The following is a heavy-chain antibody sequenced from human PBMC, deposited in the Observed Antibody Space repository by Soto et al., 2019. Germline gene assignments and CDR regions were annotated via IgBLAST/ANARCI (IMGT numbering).Heavy chain of an antibody. CDR2: ISAHNGNT. Sequence: QVHLVQSGAEVKKPGASVKVSCKCSGYTFTSYGITWVRQAPGQGLEWMGWISAHNGNTTYAQKLQGRVTATRDPPTSTSSMELRSLRSDDRAVYYGARGRYGEYLGQGALVNVSS. J-gene: IGHJ4*02. CDR3: ARGRYGEY. V-gene: IGHV1-18*01. D-gene: IGHD3-10*01. CDR1: GYTFTSYG.